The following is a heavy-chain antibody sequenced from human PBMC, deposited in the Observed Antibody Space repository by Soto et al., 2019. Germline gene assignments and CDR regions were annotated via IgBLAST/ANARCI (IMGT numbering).Heavy chain of an antibody. CDR1: GGSISSGW. Sequence: PSETLSLTCAVSGGSISSGWWTWVRQPPGKGLEWIGEILYSGRTNYNSSLNSRVTISIDKSKKQFSLNLSSVTAADTAVYYCSGRVTDAPTWGQGALVTVS. CDR2: ILYSGRT. J-gene: IGHJ5*02. V-gene: IGHV4-4*02. D-gene: IGHD3-10*01. CDR3: SGRVTDAPT.